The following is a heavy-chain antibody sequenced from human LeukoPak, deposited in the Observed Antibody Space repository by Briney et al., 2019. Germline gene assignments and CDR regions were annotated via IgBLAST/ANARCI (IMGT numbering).Heavy chain of an antibody. J-gene: IGHJ4*02. CDR2: INPEGAST. CDR1: GFAFSSSW. CDR3: ARGTPITAGIDF. V-gene: IGHV3-74*01. D-gene: IGHD6-19*01. Sequence: EGSLRLSCTASGFAFSSSWMFWVRQAPGKGLVWVSQINPEGASTTYGDPAKGRFTTSRDNAKNALYLQMNSLRVEDTAVYYCARGTPITAGIDFWGQGTLVTVSS.